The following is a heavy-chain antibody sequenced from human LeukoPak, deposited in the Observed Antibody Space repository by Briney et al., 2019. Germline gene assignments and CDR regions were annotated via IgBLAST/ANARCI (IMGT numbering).Heavy chain of an antibody. D-gene: IGHD3-22*01. CDR1: GFTFSSYA. CDR3: AKDRVPITMIVVVTYFDY. Sequence: GGSLRLSCAASGFTFSSYAMGWVRQAPGKGLEWVSAISGSGGSTYYADSVKGRFTISRDNSKNTLYLQMNSLRAEDTAVYYCAKDRVPITMIVVVTYFDYWGQGTLVTVSS. CDR2: ISGSGGST. V-gene: IGHV3-23*01. J-gene: IGHJ4*02.